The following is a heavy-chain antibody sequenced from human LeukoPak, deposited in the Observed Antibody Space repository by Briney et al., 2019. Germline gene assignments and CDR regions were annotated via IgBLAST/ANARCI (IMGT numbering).Heavy chain of an antibody. J-gene: IGHJ4*02. D-gene: IGHD4-17*01. V-gene: IGHV4-31*03. CDR3: AGGTAVATFDC. CDR1: GGSISSGGYY. CDR2: IYYSGST. Sequence: PSETLSLTCTVSGGSISSGGYYWSWIRQHPGKGLEWIGYIYYSGSTYYNPSLKSRVTISVDTSKNQFSLKLSSVTAADTAVYFCAGGTAVATFDCWGQGTLVTVSS.